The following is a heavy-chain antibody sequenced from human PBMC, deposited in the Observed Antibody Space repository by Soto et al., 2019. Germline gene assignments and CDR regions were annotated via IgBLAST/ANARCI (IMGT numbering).Heavy chain of an antibody. Sequence: ASVKVSFKASGYSFTSYGISWVRQAPGQGLEWMGWISAYNGNTNYAQKLQGRVTMTTDTSTSTAYMELRSLRSDDTAVYYCARDRVVVVAAGPFDPWGQGTLVTVSS. CDR3: ARDRVVVVAAGPFDP. CDR1: GYSFTSYG. V-gene: IGHV1-18*01. D-gene: IGHD2-15*01. J-gene: IGHJ5*02. CDR2: ISAYNGNT.